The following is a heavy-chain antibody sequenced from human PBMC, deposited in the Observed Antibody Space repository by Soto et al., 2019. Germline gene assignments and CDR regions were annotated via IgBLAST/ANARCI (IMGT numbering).Heavy chain of an antibody. Sequence: GASVKVSCKASGYTFTSYGISWVRQAPGQGLEWMGWISAYNGNTNYAQKLQGRVTMTTDTSTSTAYMELRSLRSDDTAVYYCASTKPQLWLVGAQYHAFDIWGQGTMVTVSS. CDR3: ASTKPQLWLVGAQYHAFDI. CDR2: ISAYNGNT. J-gene: IGHJ3*02. V-gene: IGHV1-18*01. D-gene: IGHD5-18*01. CDR1: GYTFTSYG.